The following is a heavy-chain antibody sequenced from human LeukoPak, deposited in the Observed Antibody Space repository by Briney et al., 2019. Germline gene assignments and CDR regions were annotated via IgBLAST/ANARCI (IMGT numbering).Heavy chain of an antibody. V-gene: IGHV3-23*01. D-gene: IGHD6-19*01. Sequence: GGSLRLSCAASGFTFNNYAMSWVRQAPGKGLEWVSAISGSGGSTYYADSVKGRFTISRDNSKNTLYLQMNSLRAEDTAVYYCAKQSSGWFDYWGQGTLVTVPS. CDR1: GFTFNNYA. J-gene: IGHJ4*02. CDR3: AKQSSGWFDY. CDR2: ISGSGGST.